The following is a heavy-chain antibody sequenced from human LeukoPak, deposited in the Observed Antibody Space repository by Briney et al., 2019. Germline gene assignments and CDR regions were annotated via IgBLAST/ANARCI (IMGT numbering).Heavy chain of an antibody. J-gene: IGHJ5*02. D-gene: IGHD2-2*01. CDR1: GDSFFTKTAT. CDR3: ARRLTQYDCFDP. Sequence: SQTLSLTCAISGDSFFTKTATWNWIRQSPSRGLEWLGRTYYRSTWYNDYAVSVRGRITVNPDTSKNQFSLHLNSVTPEDTAVYYCARRLTQYDCFDPWGQGILVTVSS. V-gene: IGHV6-1*01. CDR2: TYYRSTWYN.